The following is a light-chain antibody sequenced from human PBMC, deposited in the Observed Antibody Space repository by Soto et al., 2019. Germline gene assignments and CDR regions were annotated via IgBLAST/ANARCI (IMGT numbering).Light chain of an antibody. Sequence: SYELTQPPSVSVAPGQSARITWGGNNIGSQSVHWYQQKPGQAPVLVVYDDNDRPSGIPERFSGSKSGNTATLSITRVGAGDEAEYYCQVWDSGIDHAVFGGGTKLTVL. J-gene: IGLJ2*01. CDR1: NIGSQS. V-gene: IGLV3-21*02. CDR3: QVWDSGIDHAV. CDR2: DDN.